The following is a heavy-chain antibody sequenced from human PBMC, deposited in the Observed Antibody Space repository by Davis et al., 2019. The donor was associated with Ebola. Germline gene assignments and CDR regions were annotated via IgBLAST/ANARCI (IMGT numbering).Heavy chain of an antibody. CDR2: ISSIGSSI. J-gene: IGHJ6*03. Sequence: GESLKISCAASGFTFSDYYMNWIRQAPGKGLECISYISSIGSSIYYADSVKGRFTISRDNAKNSLYLQMNGLRAEETAVYYCVRDYGRGWSSFYYYMDVWGKGTTVTVSS. D-gene: IGHD3-10*01. V-gene: IGHV3-11*04. CDR3: VRDYGRGWSSFYYYMDV. CDR1: GFTFSDYY.